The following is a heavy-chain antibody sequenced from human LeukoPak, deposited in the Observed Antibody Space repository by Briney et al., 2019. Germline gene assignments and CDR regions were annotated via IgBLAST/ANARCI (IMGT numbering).Heavy chain of an antibody. V-gene: IGHV3-23*01. D-gene: IGHD1-20*01. J-gene: IGHJ4*02. CDR1: GFTFSSYA. Sequence: GGSLRLSCAASGFTFSSYAMSWVRQAPGKGLEWVSAISGSGGSAKYADSVKGRFTISRDNSKNVLYLQMNSLRAEDTAVYYCAKQSITLIRGILDYWGQGTLVTVSS. CDR3: AKQSITLIRGILDY. CDR2: ISGSGGSA.